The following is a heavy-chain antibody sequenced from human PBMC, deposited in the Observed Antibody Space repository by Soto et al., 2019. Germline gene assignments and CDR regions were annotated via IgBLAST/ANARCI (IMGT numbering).Heavy chain of an antibody. CDR2: IKWDASEK. V-gene: IGHV3-7*03. J-gene: IGHJ5*02. CDR3: ATSYDSPFDP. Sequence: GGSLRLSCAASGFTFGYYWMSWVRQAPGKGLEWLATIKWDASEKKYVDSVKGRFTMSRDNAKNSVYLQMDSLRAEDTAVYYCATSYDSPFDPWGQGTLVTVSS. CDR1: GFTFGYYW. D-gene: IGHD3-3*01.